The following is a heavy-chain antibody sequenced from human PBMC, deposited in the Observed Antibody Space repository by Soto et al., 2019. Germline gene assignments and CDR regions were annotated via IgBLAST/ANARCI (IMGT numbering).Heavy chain of an antibody. CDR2: IYHSGST. D-gene: IGHD4-4*01. CDR3: ARDGNDYSFDY. Sequence: PSETLSLTCAVSGGSISSGGYSWSWIRQPPGKGLEWIGYIYHSGSTYYNPSLKSRVTISVDRSKNQFSLKLSSVTAADTAVYYCARDGNDYSFDYWGQGTLVTVSS. V-gene: IGHV4-30-2*01. CDR1: GGSISSGGYS. J-gene: IGHJ4*02.